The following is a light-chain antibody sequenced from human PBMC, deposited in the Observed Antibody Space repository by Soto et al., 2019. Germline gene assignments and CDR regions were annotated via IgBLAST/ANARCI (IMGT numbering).Light chain of an antibody. CDR1: QSLLHSNGFDY. CDR3: MQSLETPPWT. V-gene: IGKV2-28*01. Sequence: DIGMTQSPLSLPVTPGEPASISCRSSQSLLHSNGFDYLDWYLHKPGQSPQLLIFLGSNRASGVPDRFRGSGSGGDFTLEISRVEAEDVGTYYCMQSLETPPWTFGEGTRVEIK. CDR2: LGS. J-gene: IGKJ1*01.